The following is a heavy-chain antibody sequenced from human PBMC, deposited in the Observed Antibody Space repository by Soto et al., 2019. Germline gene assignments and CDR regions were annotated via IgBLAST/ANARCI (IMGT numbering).Heavy chain of an antibody. V-gene: IGHV3-33*01. J-gene: IGHJ6*03. CDR1: GFTFSSYG. Sequence: GGSLRLSCAASGFTFSSYGMHWVRQAPGKGLEWVAVIWYDGSNKYYADSVKGRFTISRDNSKNTLYLQMNSLRAEDTAVYYCARSPTRYCSSTSCLLPMDVWGKGTTVTVSS. CDR3: ARSPTRYCSSTSCLLPMDV. CDR2: IWYDGSNK. D-gene: IGHD2-2*01.